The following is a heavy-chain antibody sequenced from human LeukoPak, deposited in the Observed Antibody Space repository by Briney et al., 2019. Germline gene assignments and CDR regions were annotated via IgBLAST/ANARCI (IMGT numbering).Heavy chain of an antibody. CDR2: IYYTGTT. CDR1: GGSISHYY. J-gene: IGHJ6*02. V-gene: IGHV4-59*01. CDR3: AREDPQTKVPEGMDV. Sequence: YPSETLSLTCTVSGGSISHYYWSWIRQPPGKGPEWIGYIYYTGTTNYNPSLKSRVTISVDTSKNQFSLKLNSVTAADTAVYYCAREDPQTKVPEGMDVWGQGTTVTVSS. D-gene: IGHD4/OR15-4a*01.